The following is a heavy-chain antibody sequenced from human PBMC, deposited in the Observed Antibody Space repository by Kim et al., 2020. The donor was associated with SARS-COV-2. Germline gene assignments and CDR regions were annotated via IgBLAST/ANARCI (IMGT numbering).Heavy chain of an antibody. D-gene: IGHD3-22*01. Sequence: GGSLRLSCAASGFTFSSYAMSWVRQAPGKGLEWVSAISGSGGSTYYADSVKGRFTISRDNSKNTLYLQMNSLRAEDTAVYYCAKASSAYYDSSGHPSIYYYYGMDVWGQGTTVTVSS. V-gene: IGHV3-23*01. CDR2: ISGSGGST. CDR3: AKASSAYYDSSGHPSIYYYYGMDV. J-gene: IGHJ6*02. CDR1: GFTFSSYA.